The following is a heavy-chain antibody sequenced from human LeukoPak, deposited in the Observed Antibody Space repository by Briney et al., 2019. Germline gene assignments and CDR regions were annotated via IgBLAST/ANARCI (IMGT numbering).Heavy chain of an antibody. CDR1: GYTFTGYY. D-gene: IGHD3-3*01. CDR2: INPNSGGT. CDR3: ASASDFGVVSGY. Sequence: ASVKVSCKASGYTFTGYYMHWVRQAPGQGLEGMGWINPNSGGTNYAQKLQGRVTMTRDTPISTAYMELSKLRSDDTAVYYCASASDFGVVSGYLGQGTLVTVSP. J-gene: IGHJ4*02. V-gene: IGHV1-2*02.